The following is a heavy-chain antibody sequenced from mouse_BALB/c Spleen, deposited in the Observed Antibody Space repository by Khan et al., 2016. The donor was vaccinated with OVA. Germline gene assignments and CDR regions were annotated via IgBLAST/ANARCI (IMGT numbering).Heavy chain of an antibody. Sequence: QVQLVQSGPELKKPGETVKISCKASGYTFKNHGMNGVKQAPGKGLKWMGWINTYTGEPTYVEDFKGRVAFSLETSASTAYLQTNNLKNEDTATYFCPRHPFLSYVRVYWGQGPSSTGSS. CDR1: GYTFKNHG. V-gene: IGHV9-3-1*01. J-gene: IGHJ4*01. CDR3: PRHPFLSYVRVY. CDR2: INTYTGEP.